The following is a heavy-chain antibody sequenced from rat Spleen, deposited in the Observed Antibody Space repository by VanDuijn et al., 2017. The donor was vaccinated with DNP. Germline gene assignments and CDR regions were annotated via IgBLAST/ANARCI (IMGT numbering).Heavy chain of an antibody. CDR1: GYSITSAYR. CDR2: ISSAGST. CDR3: ARLHYGLDY. Sequence: EVQLQESGPGLVKPSQSLSLTCSVTGYSITSAYRWNWIRKFPGNKLEWMGFISSAGSTNYNPSLKSRISITRDTSKNQFFLQVKSVTTEDTATYYCARLHYGLDYWGQGVMVTVSS. J-gene: IGHJ2*01. D-gene: IGHD1-11*01. V-gene: IGHV3-3*01.